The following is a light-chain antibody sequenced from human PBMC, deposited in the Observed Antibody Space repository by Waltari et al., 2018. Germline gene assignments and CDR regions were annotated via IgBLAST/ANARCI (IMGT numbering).Light chain of an antibody. Sequence: DIQMTQSPSTLSASIGDRVTITCRASQSISSWLAWYQQKPGKAPKVLIYKASNLESGVPSRFSGSGSGTEFTLTISSLQPDDFATYYCLQYNTYPTWTFGQGTTV. CDR1: QSISSW. CDR3: LQYNTYPTWT. CDR2: KAS. J-gene: IGKJ1*01. V-gene: IGKV1-5*03.